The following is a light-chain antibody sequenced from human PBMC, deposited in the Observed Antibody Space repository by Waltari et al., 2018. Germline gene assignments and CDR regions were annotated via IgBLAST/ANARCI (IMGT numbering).Light chain of an antibody. V-gene: IGKV1-5*03. J-gene: IGKJ1*01. CDR3: QQYNTYWT. CDR2: KTS. CDR1: QNVDTW. Sequence: DIQMTQSPSTLSASIGDRVTITCRASQNVDTWLAWYQQKPGKAPKLLVYKTSTLQSGVPSRFSGSGSGTHITLTISSLQPDDFATYYCQQYNTYWTFGQGTKVE.